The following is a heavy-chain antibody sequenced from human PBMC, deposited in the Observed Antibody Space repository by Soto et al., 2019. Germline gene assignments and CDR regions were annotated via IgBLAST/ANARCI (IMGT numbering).Heavy chain of an antibody. CDR1: GYSFTSYW. V-gene: IGHV5-10-1*01. D-gene: IGHD1-26*01. CDR3: ARQVGDTYYYGMDV. J-gene: IGHJ6*02. CDR2: IDRSDSYT. Sequence: GESLKISCKGSGYSFTSYWISWVRQMPGKGLEWMGRIDRSDSYTNYSPSFQGHVTISADKSISTAYLQWSSLKASDTAMYYCARQVGDTYYYGMDVWGQGPTVTVSS.